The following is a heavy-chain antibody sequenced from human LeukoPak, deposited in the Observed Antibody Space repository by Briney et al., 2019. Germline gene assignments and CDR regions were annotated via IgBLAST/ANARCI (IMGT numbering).Heavy chain of an antibody. CDR1: GFTFSSYW. Sequence: GGSLRLSCAASGFTFSSYWMHWVRQPPGKGLVWVSHINSDGSSTSYADSVKGRFTISRDNAKNTLFLQMNSLRAEDTAVYYCARDSQTMVPTRGDYWGQGTLVTVSS. V-gene: IGHV3-74*01. J-gene: IGHJ4*02. CDR2: INSDGSST. D-gene: IGHD4/OR15-4a*01. CDR3: ARDSQTMVPTRGDY.